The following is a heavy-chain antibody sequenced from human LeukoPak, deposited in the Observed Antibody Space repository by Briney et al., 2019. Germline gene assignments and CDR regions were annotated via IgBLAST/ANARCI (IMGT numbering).Heavy chain of an antibody. CDR3: ARDRADGYNYGDSFDN. CDR1: GFTVSNNY. D-gene: IGHD5-18*01. V-gene: IGHV3-66*01. J-gene: IGHJ4*02. Sequence: PGGSLRLSCVASGFTVSNNYMSWVRQAPGKGLEWVSVIYSNGKAYYIDSVKGRFTISRDISQNTLFLQKNNLRAEDTAVYYCARDRADGYNYGDSFDNWGQGVLVTVSS. CDR2: IYSNGKA.